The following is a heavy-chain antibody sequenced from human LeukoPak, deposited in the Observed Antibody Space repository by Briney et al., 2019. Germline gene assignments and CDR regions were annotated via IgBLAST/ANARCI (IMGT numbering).Heavy chain of an antibody. Sequence: SETLSLTCTVSGGSISSSSYYWGWIRQPPGKGLEWIGSIYYSGSTYYNPSHKSRVTISVDTSKNQFSLKLSSVTAADTAVYYCARRDHPLTSGSYSHPFDYWGQGTLVTVSS. CDR2: IYYSGST. J-gene: IGHJ4*02. V-gene: IGHV4-39*01. CDR3: ARRDHPLTSGSYSHPFDY. D-gene: IGHD1-26*01. CDR1: GGSISSSSYY.